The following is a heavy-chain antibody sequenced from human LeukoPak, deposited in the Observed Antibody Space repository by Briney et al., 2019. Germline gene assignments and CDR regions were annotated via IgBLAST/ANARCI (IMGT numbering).Heavy chain of an antibody. J-gene: IGHJ3*02. CDR3: ARFRRDGPFDI. CDR1: GFTFDDYD. V-gene: IGHV3-30*03. Sequence: GGSLRLSCAASGFTFDDYDMSWVRQAPGKGLEWVAVISYDGSNKYYADSVKGRFTISRDNSKNTLYLQMNSLRAEDTAVYYCARFRRDGPFDIWGQGTMVTVSS. D-gene: IGHD5-24*01. CDR2: ISYDGSNK.